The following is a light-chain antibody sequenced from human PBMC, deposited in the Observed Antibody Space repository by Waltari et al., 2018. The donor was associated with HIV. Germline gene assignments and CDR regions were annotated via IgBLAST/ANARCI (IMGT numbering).Light chain of an antibody. V-gene: IGLV2-14*03. CDR2: DIN. Sequence: PLTQPPSLSGFLGQLINITCTGLSTAPRFFQYVPWYHQHPGKFPRLIIFDINNRPPGVSDPFSGSRSGNSASLTISELESGDEAHCYCASNRLDYTLIFGGGTKLTVL. CDR1: STAPRFFQY. CDR3: ASNRLDYTLI. J-gene: IGLJ2*01.